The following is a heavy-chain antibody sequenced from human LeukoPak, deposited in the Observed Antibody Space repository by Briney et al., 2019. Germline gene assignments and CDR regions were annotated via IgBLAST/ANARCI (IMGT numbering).Heavy chain of an antibody. J-gene: IGHJ4*02. D-gene: IGHD3-10*01. CDR2: ISGSGSYT. CDR3: AKPRDYYGPFAY. V-gene: IGHV3-23*01. Sequence: PGGSLRLSCAASGFTVSDYSMAWVRQAPGKGLEWVSAISGSGSYTDYADSVKGRFTISKDNSKNTLYMRMSSLRAEDTAVYYCAKPRDYYGPFAYWGQGTLVTVSS. CDR1: GFTVSDYS.